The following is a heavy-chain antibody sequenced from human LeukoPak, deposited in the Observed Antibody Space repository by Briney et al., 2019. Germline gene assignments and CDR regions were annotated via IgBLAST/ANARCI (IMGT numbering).Heavy chain of an antibody. J-gene: IGHJ5*02. D-gene: IGHD2-15*01. CDR1: GGSFSGYY. V-gene: IGHV4-34*01. CDR3: ARLPGGPRYCSGGSCYSRLDWFDP. Sequence: PSETLSLTCAVCGGSFSGYYWSWIRQPPGKGLEWIGEINHSGSTNYNPSLKSRVTISVDTSKNQFSLKLSSVTAADTAVYYCARLPGGPRYCSGGSCYSRLDWFDPWGQGTLVTVSS. CDR2: INHSGST.